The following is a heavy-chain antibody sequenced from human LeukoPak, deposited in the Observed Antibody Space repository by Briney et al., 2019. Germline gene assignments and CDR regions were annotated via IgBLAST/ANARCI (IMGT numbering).Heavy chain of an antibody. V-gene: IGHV4-30-2*03. CDR1: GGSISSGGYS. J-gene: IGHJ4*02. Sequence: SQTLSLTCAVSGGSISSGGYSWSWIRQPPGKGLEWIGYIYHSGSTYYNPSLKSRVTISVDTSKNQFSLKLSSVTAADTAVYYCARQSADGSRLYYFDYWGQGTLVTVSS. CDR3: ARQSADGSRLYYFDY. CDR2: IYHSGST. D-gene: IGHD3-10*01.